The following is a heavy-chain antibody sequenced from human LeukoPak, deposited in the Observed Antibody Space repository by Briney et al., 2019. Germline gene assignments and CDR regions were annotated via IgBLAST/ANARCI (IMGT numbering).Heavy chain of an antibody. D-gene: IGHD6-13*01. CDR2: IKPNSGDT. CDR3: ARGTENVGIAAAGLDAFDI. J-gene: IGHJ3*02. CDR1: GYTFSGYY. V-gene: IGHV1-2*02. Sequence: ASVKVSCKASGYTFSGYYLHWVRQAPGQGLEWMGWIKPNSGDTNHTQNFQGRVTMTRDTSISTAYMELSRLRSDDTAVYYCARGTENVGIAAAGLDAFDIWGQGTMVTVSS.